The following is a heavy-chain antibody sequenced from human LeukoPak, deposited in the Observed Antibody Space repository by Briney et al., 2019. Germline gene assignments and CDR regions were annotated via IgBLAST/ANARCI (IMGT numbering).Heavy chain of an antibody. CDR1: GGSISSYY. D-gene: IGHD3-22*01. V-gene: IGHV4-59*01. CDR2: IYYSGNT. CDR3: ARVISYYDSSGRKYYFDY. Sequence: PSETLSLTCTVSGGSISSYYWSWIRQSPGKGLEWIGYIYYSGNTNYNPSLKSRVTISEDTSKNQFSLKLSSVTAADTAVYYCARVISYYDSSGRKYYFDYWGQGALVTVSS. J-gene: IGHJ4*02.